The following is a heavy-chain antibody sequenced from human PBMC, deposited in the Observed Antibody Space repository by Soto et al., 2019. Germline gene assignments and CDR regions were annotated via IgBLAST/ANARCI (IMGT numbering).Heavy chain of an antibody. V-gene: IGHV1-18*01. CDR3: ARDPSYYGDYPRGNFDY. Sequence: ASVKVSCKASGYTFTSYGISWVRQAPGQGLEWMGWISAYNGNTNYAQKLQGRVTMTTDTSTSTAYMELRSLRSDDTAVYYCARDPSYYGDYPRGNFDYWGQGTLVTV. D-gene: IGHD4-17*01. J-gene: IGHJ4*02. CDR1: GYTFTSYG. CDR2: ISAYNGNT.